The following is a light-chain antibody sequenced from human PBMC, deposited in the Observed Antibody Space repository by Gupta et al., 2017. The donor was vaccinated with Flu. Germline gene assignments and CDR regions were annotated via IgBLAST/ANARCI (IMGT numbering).Light chain of an antibody. CDR1: QSVTSNY. V-gene: IGKV3-20*01. Sequence: EVVLTQSPGTLSLSPGERATLSCRASQSVTSNYLAWYQQKPGQTPRLLIYGASSRATGLPDTFSGSGSGSXFTLTIXRRDLQHFAVYYCQHECCLPSTFGXGTLVEI. CDR3: QHECCLPST. CDR2: GAS. J-gene: IGKJ5*01.